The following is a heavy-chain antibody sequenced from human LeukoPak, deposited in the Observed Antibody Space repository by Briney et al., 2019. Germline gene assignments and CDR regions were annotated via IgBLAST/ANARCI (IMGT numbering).Heavy chain of an antibody. CDR2: INSNSGGT. Sequence: ASVKVSCKASGYTFTGYYMHWVRQAPGQGLEWMGWINSNSGGTNYAQKFQGRVTMTRDKSIQTAYMELSRLTSDDAAVYYCARNIWFGESADAFDIWGQGTMVTVSS. J-gene: IGHJ3*02. V-gene: IGHV1-2*02. CDR3: ARNIWFGESADAFDI. CDR1: GYTFTGYY. D-gene: IGHD3-10*01.